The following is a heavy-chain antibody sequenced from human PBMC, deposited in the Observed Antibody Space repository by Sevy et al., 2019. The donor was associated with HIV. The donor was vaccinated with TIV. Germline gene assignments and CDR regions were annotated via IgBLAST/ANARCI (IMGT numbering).Heavy chain of an antibody. D-gene: IGHD3-22*01. V-gene: IGHV4-61*01. J-gene: IGHJ4*02. CDR1: VASVSSGKYY. CDR2: FSYSGRT. CDR3: AREIYFYETCGFYYFDS. Sequence: SETLSLTCNVSVASVSSGKYYWTWIRQPPGKDLDGIGHFSYSGRTNYNPSLKSRVTISEDTSKNQFSLSLNSVTAAATATYYCAREIYFYETCGFYYFDSWGLGILVTVSS.